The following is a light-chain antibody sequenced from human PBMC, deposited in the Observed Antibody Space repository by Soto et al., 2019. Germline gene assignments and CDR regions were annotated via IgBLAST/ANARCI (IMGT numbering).Light chain of an antibody. J-gene: IGKJ1*01. V-gene: IGKV4-1*01. CDR2: WAS. Sequence: DIVMTQSPDSLAVSLGERATIDCKSSQNILHSSNNKNYLAWYQQKPGQPPKLLIYWASTRESGVPDRFTGSGSGTDFTLTISSLQAEDVAVYYCQQYYSSRTFGQGTKVEIK. CDR3: QQYYSSRT. CDR1: QNILHSSNNKNY.